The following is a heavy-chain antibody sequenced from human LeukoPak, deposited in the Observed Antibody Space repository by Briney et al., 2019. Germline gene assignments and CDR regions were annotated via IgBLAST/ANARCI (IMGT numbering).Heavy chain of an antibody. CDR2: ISDSTNKT. J-gene: IGHJ4*02. CDR3: AKVHEGYYFDY. V-gene: IGHV3-23*01. Sequence: GGSLRLSCATSGFIFSDYDMNWVRQIPGKGLEWVSSISDSTNKTYYADSVKGRFTISRDNSKNTLYLQMNSLRAEDTAVYYCAKVHEGYYFDYWGQGTLVTVSS. CDR1: GFIFSDYD.